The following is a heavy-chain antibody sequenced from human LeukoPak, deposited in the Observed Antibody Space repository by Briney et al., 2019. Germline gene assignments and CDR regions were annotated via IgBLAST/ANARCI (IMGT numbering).Heavy chain of an antibody. CDR3: ARMNYVSSGWGALFDY. CDR2: IISSGMTI. D-gene: IGHD1-7*01. J-gene: IGHJ4*02. V-gene: IGHV3-11*04. Sequence: GGSLRLSCAASGFTFSDYYMSWIRQAPGKGREWVSYIISSGMTIYSADSVKGRFTISRDKAKNTRYLQMNSLRAEDTAVYYCARMNYVSSGWGALFDYWGKGTLVTVSS. CDR1: GFTFSDYY.